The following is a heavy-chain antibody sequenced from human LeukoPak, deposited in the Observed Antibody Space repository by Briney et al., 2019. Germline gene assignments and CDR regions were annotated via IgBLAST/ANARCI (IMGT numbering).Heavy chain of an antibody. Sequence: ASVKVSCKTSGYIFSNYDINWVRQATGQGLEWMGWVNPNSGNRGYAQKFQGRLTITSNTSITTAFLDLSSLRSDDTAVYYCARAVIVVPHDAFDIWGQGTMVTVSS. D-gene: IGHD3-22*01. CDR2: VNPNSGNR. CDR1: GYIFSNYD. CDR3: ARAVIVVPHDAFDI. V-gene: IGHV1-8*03. J-gene: IGHJ3*02.